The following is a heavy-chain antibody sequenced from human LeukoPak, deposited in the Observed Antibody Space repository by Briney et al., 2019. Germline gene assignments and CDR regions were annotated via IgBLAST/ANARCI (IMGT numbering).Heavy chain of an antibody. D-gene: IGHD6-13*01. CDR2: IYYSGST. Sequence: SETLSLTCTVSGGSISSSSYYWGWIRQPPGKGLEWIGSIYYSGSTYYNPSLKSRVTISVDTSKNQFSLKLSSVTAADTAVYYCARSPLYSSSWYWFDPWGQGTLVTVSS. J-gene: IGHJ5*02. V-gene: IGHV4-39*07. CDR3: ARSPLYSSSWYWFDP. CDR1: GGSISSSSYY.